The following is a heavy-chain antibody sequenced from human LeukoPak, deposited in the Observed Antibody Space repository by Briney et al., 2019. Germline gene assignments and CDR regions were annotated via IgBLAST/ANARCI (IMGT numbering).Heavy chain of an antibody. CDR3: ARSAGEDIVATIDY. V-gene: IGHV4-34*01. D-gene: IGHD5-12*01. CDR2: INHSGST. Sequence: SETLSLTCAVYGGSFSGYYWSWIRQPPGKGLEWIGEINHSGSTNYNPSLKSRVTISVDTSKNQFSLKLSSVTAADTAVYYCARSAGEDIVATIDYWGQGTLVTVSS. CDR1: GGSFSGYY. J-gene: IGHJ4*02.